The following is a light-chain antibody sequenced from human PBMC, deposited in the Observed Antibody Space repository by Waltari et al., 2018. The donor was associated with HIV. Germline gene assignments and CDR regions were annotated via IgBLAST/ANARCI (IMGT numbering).Light chain of an antibody. Sequence: QSALTQPASVSGSPGKSTTISCIGSSSDIGAYNFVSWYQQRPGKAPKLIIYEVSDRPSGSSNRFSGSKSGITASLTISGLQADDEADYYCASYTRSGILLFGGGTRLTVL. CDR1: SSDIGAYNF. CDR2: EVS. CDR3: ASYTRSGILL. J-gene: IGLJ2*01. V-gene: IGLV2-14*01.